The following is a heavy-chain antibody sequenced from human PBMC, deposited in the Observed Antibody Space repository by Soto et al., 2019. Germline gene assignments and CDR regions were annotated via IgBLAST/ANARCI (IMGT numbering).Heavy chain of an antibody. CDR3: AKAGRYCSGGSCYSADY. D-gene: IGHD2-15*01. J-gene: IGHJ4*02. Sequence: GGSLRLSCAASGFTFSSYGMHWVRQAPGKGLEWVAVISYDGSNKYYADSVKGRFTISRDNSKNTLYLQMNSLRAEDTAVYYCAKAGRYCSGGSCYSADYWGQGTLVTVSS. CDR1: GFTFSSYG. V-gene: IGHV3-30*18. CDR2: ISYDGSNK.